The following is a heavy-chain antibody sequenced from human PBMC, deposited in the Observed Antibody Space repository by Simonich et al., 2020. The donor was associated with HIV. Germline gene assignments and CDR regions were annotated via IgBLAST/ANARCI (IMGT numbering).Heavy chain of an antibody. CDR1: GGSFSGHY. Sequence: QVQLQQWGAGLLKPSETLSLTCAVYGGSFSGHYWNWIRQPPGKGLEWIGEINHSCNTNNTPSLKSRVTRSVDTSKNQFSLKWKSVTAADTGVYYCAAGNGLLRFLEWDGTYMDVWGKGTTVTVSS. J-gene: IGHJ6*03. V-gene: IGHV4-34*02. CDR2: INHSCNT. D-gene: IGHD3-3*01. CDR3: AAGNGLLRFLEWDGTYMDV.